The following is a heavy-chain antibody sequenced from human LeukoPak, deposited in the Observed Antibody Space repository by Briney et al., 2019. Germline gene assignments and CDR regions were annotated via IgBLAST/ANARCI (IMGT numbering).Heavy chain of an antibody. V-gene: IGHV3-30*18. CDR3: AKDLTTLTLGKDC. J-gene: IGHJ4*02. D-gene: IGHD4-17*01. CDR1: GFTFNNFG. CDR2: ISSDGNDK. Sequence: PGGSLRLSCAASGFTFNNFGMHWVRQAPGKGLEWVAVISSDGNDKYYANAVKGRFTISRDNSMNTLYLQMSSLRVEDTAIYYCAKDLTTLTLGKDCWGQGTLVTVSS.